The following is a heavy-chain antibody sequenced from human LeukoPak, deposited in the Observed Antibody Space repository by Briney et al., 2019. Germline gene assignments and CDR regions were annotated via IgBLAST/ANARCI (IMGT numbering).Heavy chain of an antibody. J-gene: IGHJ4*02. CDR1: GFTVSSNY. CDR2: IYSGGST. D-gene: IGHD6-13*01. CDR3: ARETAQLVRGSDY. Sequence: HPGGSLRLSCAASGFTVSSNYMSWVRQAPGKGLEWVSVIYSGGSTYYADSVMGRFTISRDNSKNTLYLQMNSLRAEDTAVYYCARETAQLVRGSDYWGQGTLVTVPS. V-gene: IGHV3-66*02.